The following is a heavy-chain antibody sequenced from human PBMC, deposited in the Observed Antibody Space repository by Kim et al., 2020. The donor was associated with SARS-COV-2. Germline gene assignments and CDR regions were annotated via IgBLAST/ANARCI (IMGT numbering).Heavy chain of an antibody. V-gene: IGHV3-21*01. J-gene: IGHJ4*02. Sequence: GGSLRLSCAASGFTFSSYSMNWVRQAPGKGLEWVSSISSSSSYIYYADSVKGRFTISRDNAKNSLYLQMNSLRAEDTAVYYCARDWVGMVRGVLNRAFDYWGQGTLVTVSS. D-gene: IGHD3-10*01. CDR1: GFTFSSYS. CDR2: ISSSSSYI. CDR3: ARDWVGMVRGVLNRAFDY.